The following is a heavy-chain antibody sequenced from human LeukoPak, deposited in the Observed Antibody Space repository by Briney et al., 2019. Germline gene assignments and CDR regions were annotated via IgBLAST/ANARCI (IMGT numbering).Heavy chain of an antibody. CDR1: GGSFSGYY. D-gene: IGHD6-6*01. J-gene: IGHJ4*02. CDR2: INHSGST. CDR3: AGRGSMTGPFPL. Sequence: PSDTLSLTCAVYGGSFSGYYWSWTRQPPGKGLEWLGEINHSGSTSYNPSLKSRVTISVNTSKNQFSLKLSSGTAADTAVYYCAGRGSMTGPFPLWGQGTLVTVSS. V-gene: IGHV4-34*01.